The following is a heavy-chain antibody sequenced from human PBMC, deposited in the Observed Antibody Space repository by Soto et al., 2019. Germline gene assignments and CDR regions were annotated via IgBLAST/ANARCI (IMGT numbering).Heavy chain of an antibody. D-gene: IGHD6-13*01. Sequence: QVQLVQSGAEVKKPGASVKVSCKASGYAFTTYGITWVRQAPGQGLEWMGWVSGYNGHTDYAAKLQGRVTMTSDASANAAYRELRSLRSDDAAVYYCARMGSTCYGWFESWGQGTLVTVSS. CDR2: VSGYNGHT. CDR1: GYAFTTYG. J-gene: IGHJ5*01. V-gene: IGHV1-18*01. CDR3: ARMGSTCYGWFES.